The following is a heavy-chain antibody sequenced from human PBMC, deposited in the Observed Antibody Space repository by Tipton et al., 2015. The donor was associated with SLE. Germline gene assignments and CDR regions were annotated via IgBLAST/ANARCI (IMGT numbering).Heavy chain of an antibody. CDR3: ARIWSIVAVGPYYFDY. V-gene: IGHV3-21*01. J-gene: IGHJ4*02. CDR2: ITSSSTYI. Sequence: SLRLSCAASGFTFSSYWMHWVRQAPGKGLEWVSSITSSSTYIYYADSVKGRLTISRDNAKNSLYLQMNSLRAEDTAVYYCARIWSIVAVGPYYFDYWGQGTLVTVSS. CDR1: GFTFSSYW. D-gene: IGHD6-13*01.